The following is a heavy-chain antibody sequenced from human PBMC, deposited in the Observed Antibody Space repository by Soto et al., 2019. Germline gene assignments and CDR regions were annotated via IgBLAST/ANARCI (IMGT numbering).Heavy chain of an antibody. CDR3: ARDPRELGTRLAFDY. V-gene: IGHV1-3*01. CDR2: INAGNGNT. CDR1: GYTFTSYA. Sequence: ASVKMSSKASGYTFTSYAMHWVRQAPGQRLEWMGWINAGNGNTKYSQKFQGRVTITRDTSASTAYMEPSSLRSEDTAVYYCARDPRELGTRLAFDYWGQGTLVTVSS. J-gene: IGHJ4*02. D-gene: IGHD1-1*01.